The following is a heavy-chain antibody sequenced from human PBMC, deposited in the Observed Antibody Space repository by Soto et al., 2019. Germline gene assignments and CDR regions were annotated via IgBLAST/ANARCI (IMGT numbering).Heavy chain of an antibody. Sequence: LRLSCAASGFTFSSYAMSWGRQAPGKGLEWVSAISGSGGSTYHADSVKGRFTISRDNSKNTLYLQMNSLRAEDTAVYYCAKDPTTYFYGGNWLFDYWGQGTLVTVSS. D-gene: IGHD2-15*01. V-gene: IGHV3-23*01. CDR2: ISGSGGST. CDR1: GFTFSSYA. CDR3: AKDPTTYFYGGNWLFDY. J-gene: IGHJ4*02.